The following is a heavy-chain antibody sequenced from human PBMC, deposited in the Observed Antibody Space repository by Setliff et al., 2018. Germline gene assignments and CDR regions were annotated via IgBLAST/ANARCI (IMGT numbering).Heavy chain of an antibody. CDR2: INWNGGST. Sequence: PGGSLRLSCAASGFIFDDYGMGWVRQVPGKGLEWGSGINWNGGSTSYADSVKGRFTISRDNAKNSLYLQMNSLRVEDTGIYYCAKEVVGLHLSGLDYWGQGNLVTVSS. D-gene: IGHD1-26*01. J-gene: IGHJ4*02. CDR3: AKEVVGLHLSGLDY. V-gene: IGHV3-20*04. CDR1: GFIFDDYG.